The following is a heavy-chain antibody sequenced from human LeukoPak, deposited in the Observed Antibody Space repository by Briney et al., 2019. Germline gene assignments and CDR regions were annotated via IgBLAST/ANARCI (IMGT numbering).Heavy chain of an antibody. CDR3: ARSGIKMVRGVIIKSPYHTDV. CDR2: ISSSSSYI. J-gene: IGHJ6*03. V-gene: IGHV3-21*01. Sequence: PGGSLRLSCAASGFTLSTYTMNWVRQAPGKGLEWVSSISSSSSYIYYADSVKGRFTISRDDAKNSLSLQMNSLRAEDTAVYYCARSGIKMVRGVIIKSPYHTDVWGKGTTVTVSS. CDR1: GFTLSTYT. D-gene: IGHD3-10*01.